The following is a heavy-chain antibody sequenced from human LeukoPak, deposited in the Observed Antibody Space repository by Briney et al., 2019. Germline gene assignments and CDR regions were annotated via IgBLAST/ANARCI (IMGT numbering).Heavy chain of an antibody. D-gene: IGHD5-24*01. CDR2: IYYSGST. V-gene: IGHV4-39*01. J-gene: IGHJ4*02. CDR1: GGSISSSSYY. Sequence: SETLSLTCTASGGSISSSSYYWGWIRQPPGRGLEWIGSIYYSGSTYYNPSLKSRVTISVDTSKNQFSLKLSSVTAADTAVYYCARGRSEMATIPIDYWGQGTLVTVSS. CDR3: ARGRSEMATIPIDY.